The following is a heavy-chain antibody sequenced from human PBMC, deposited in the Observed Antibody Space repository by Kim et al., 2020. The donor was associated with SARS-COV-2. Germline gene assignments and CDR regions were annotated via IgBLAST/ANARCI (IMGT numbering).Heavy chain of an antibody. Sequence: GGSLRLSCAASGFTFSSYGMHWVRQAPGKGLEWVAVISYDGSNKYYADSVKGRFTISRDNSKNTLYLQMNSLRAEDTAVYYCAKDSDSTVTKIARGSEYFQHWGQGTLVTVSS. V-gene: IGHV3-30*18. D-gene: IGHD4-4*01. CDR2: ISYDGSNK. CDR1: GFTFSSYG. CDR3: AKDSDSTVTKIARGSEYFQH. J-gene: IGHJ1*01.